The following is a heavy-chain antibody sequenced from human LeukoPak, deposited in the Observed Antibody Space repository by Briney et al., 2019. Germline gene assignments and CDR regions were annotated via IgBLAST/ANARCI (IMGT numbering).Heavy chain of an antibody. CDR1: GGSINSHH. V-gene: IGHV4-59*08. J-gene: IGHJ4*02. CDR3: VRRDIGWNYFDY. CDR2: IYYTGKN. D-gene: IGHD2-15*01. Sequence: PSETLSLTCAVSGGSINSHHWGWLRQPPGKGLEWIGDIYYTGKNNYNPSLKSRVTISLDTSKNHLSLNLTSVLAAHPAIYYGVRRDIGWNYFDYWGQGILVTVSS.